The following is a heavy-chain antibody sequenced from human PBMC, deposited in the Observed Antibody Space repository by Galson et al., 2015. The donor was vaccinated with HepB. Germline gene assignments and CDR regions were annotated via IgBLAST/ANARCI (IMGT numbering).Heavy chain of an antibody. Sequence: SLRLSCAASGFAFSGYAMHWVRQAPLKGLEWVAYISYDETTKHYADSVKGRFTISRDNSKDTLYLQLNSLRTEDTAVYYCATVVWVVTSGFDIWGQGTMVTVSS. CDR2: ISYDETTK. D-gene: IGHD4-23*01. CDR3: ATVVWVVTSGFDI. J-gene: IGHJ3*02. CDR1: GFAFSGYA. V-gene: IGHV3-30*02.